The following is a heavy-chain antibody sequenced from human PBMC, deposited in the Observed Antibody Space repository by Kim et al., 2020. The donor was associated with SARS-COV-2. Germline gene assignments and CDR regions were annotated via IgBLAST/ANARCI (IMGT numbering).Heavy chain of an antibody. CDR2: INVGNGNT. V-gene: IGHV1-3*01. CDR1: GYTFTSYT. Sequence: ASVKVSCKASGYTFTSYTIHWVRQAPGQRLEWMGWINVGNGNTKNSQKFQGRVTITRDTSASTAYMEVSILSSEDTAVYYCARLASGSLDYWGQGTLVTV. CDR3: ARLASGSLDY. D-gene: IGHD1-26*01. J-gene: IGHJ4*02.